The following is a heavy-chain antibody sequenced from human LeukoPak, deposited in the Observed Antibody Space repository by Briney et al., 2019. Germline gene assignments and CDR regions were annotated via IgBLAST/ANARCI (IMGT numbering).Heavy chain of an antibody. D-gene: IGHD6-13*01. V-gene: IGHV3-74*03. CDR2: INSDGSST. CDR3: ARGYAAIAAATGWFDP. Sequence: GGSLRLSCAASGFTFSHYWMHWVRQAPGKGPVWVSRINSDGSSTTYADSVKGRFTISRDNAKNTLYLQMNTLRAEDTALYYCARGYAAIAAATGWFDPWGQGTLVTVSS. CDR1: GFTFSHYW. J-gene: IGHJ5*02.